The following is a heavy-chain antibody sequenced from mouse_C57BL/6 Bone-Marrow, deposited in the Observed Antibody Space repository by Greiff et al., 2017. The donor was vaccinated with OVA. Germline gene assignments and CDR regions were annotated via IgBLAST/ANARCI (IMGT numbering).Heavy chain of an antibody. CDR3: ARDYDGYYWFAY. V-gene: IGHV1-82*01. D-gene: IGHD2-3*01. CDR1: GYAFSSSW. CDR2: IYPGDGDT. J-gene: IGHJ3*01. Sequence: VQLQQSGPELVKPGASVKISCKASGYAFSSSWMNWVKQRPGTGLEWIGRIYPGDGDTNYNGKFKGKATLTADKSSSTAYLQLSSLTSEDSAVYFCARDYDGYYWFAYWGQGTLVTVSA.